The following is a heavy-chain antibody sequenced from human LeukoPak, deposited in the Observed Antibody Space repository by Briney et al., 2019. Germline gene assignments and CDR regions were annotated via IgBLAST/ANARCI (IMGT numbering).Heavy chain of an antibody. V-gene: IGHV3-48*04. CDR2: ISSSGSTI. CDR1: GFTFSSCS. Sequence: GGSLRLSCAASGFTFSSCSMNWVRQAPGKGLEWVSYISSSGSTIYYADSVKGRFTISRDNAKNSLYLQMNSLRAEDTAVYYCAELGITMIGGVWGKGTTVTISS. J-gene: IGHJ6*04. D-gene: IGHD3-10*02. CDR3: AELGITMIGGV.